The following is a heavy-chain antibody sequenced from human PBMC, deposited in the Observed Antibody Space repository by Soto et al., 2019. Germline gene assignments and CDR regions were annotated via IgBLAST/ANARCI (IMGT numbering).Heavy chain of an antibody. J-gene: IGHJ4*02. V-gene: IGHV3-23*01. CDR1: GFTFSTYA. CDR3: AKRAAPRSTAPLHS. Sequence: EVQLLESGGGLVQPGGSLRLSCAASGFTFSTYAMSWVRQAPGKGLEWVSVISGGGDATYYAGSVEGRFTTSRDNPKNTVFLQMNSLRVEDTAIYYCAKRAAPRSTAPLHSWDQGTLVIVSS. CDR2: ISGGGDAT.